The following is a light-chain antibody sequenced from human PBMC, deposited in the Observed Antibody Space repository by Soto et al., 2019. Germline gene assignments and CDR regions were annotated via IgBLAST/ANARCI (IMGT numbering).Light chain of an antibody. CDR1: QSLLH. Sequence: DIVMTQSPDSLAVSLGEGATINCKSSQSLLHLAWYQQKPGQPPKLLIYWASTRESGVPDRFSGSGSGTDFTLTISRLQAEDVAVYYCQQYYPPPVTFGEGTKVEIK. V-gene: IGKV4-1*01. J-gene: IGKJ1*01. CDR3: QQYYPPPVT. CDR2: WAS.